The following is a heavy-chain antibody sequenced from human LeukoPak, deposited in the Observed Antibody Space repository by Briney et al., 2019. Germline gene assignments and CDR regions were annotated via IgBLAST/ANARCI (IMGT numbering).Heavy chain of an antibody. CDR1: GGSISSYY. CDR2: IYYSGST. D-gene: IGHD6-19*01. CDR3: ARGSAVAYDY. Sequence: SETLSLTCTVSGGSISSYYWNWIRQPPGKGLEWIGYIYYSGSTNYNPSLKSRVTISVDTSKNQFSLKLSSVTAADTAVYYCARGSAVAYDYWGQGTLVTVSS. J-gene: IGHJ4*02. V-gene: IGHV4-59*01.